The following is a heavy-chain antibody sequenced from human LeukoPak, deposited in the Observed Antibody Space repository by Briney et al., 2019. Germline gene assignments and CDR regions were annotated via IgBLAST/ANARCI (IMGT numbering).Heavy chain of an antibody. D-gene: IGHD1-26*01. CDR3: ARYSIGGSYPNDAFDI. Sequence: SQTLSLTCTVSGGSISSGGYYWSWIRQPPGKGLEWIGYIYHSGSTYYNPSLKSRVTISVDRSKNQFSLKLSSVTAADTAVYYCARYSIGGSYPNDAFDIWGQGTMVTVSS. J-gene: IGHJ3*02. V-gene: IGHV4-30-2*01. CDR1: GGSISSGGYY. CDR2: IYHSGST.